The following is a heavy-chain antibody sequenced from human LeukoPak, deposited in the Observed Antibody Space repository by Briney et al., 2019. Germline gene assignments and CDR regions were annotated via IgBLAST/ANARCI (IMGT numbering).Heavy chain of an antibody. D-gene: IGHD2-15*01. J-gene: IGHJ6*02. V-gene: IGHV1-69*04. CDR1: GGTFSSYA. CDR2: IIPILGIA. CDR3: ASSGTNPAATTVSYYYGMDV. Sequence: ASVKVSCKASGGTFSSYAISWVRQAPGQGLEWMGRIIPILGIANYAQKFQGRVTITADKSTSTAYMELSSLRSEDTAVYYCASSGTNPAATTVSYYYGMDVWGQGTTVTVSS.